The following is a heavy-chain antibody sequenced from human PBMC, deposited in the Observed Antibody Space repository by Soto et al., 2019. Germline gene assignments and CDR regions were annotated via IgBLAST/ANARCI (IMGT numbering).Heavy chain of an antibody. J-gene: IGHJ4*02. CDR2: VNPILSLS. CDR1: GDTFSFYS. CDR3: ATSYGSGYRAFDY. Sequence: QVQLVQSGAAVKRPGSSVKVSCKASGDTFSFYSINWVRQAPGLGLEWMGRVNPILSLSNYAQRFQGRVTMTADKSTSTAYMVISSLRSEDTAIYYCATSYGSGYRAFDYWGQGAQVIVSS. D-gene: IGHD3-10*01. V-gene: IGHV1-69*02.